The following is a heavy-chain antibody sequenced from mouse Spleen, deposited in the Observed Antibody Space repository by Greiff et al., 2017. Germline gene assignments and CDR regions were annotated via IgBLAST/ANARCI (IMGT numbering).Heavy chain of an antibody. J-gene: IGHJ4*01. CDR1: GYAFTNYL. D-gene: IGHD3-1*01. Sequence: QVQLQQSGAELVRPGTSVKVSCKASGYAFTNYLIEWVKQRPGQGLEWIGVINPGSGGTNYNEKFKGKATLTADKSSSTAYMQLSSLTSEDSAVYFCAREDTRATAMDYWGQGTSVTVSS. CDR3: AREDTRATAMDY. V-gene: IGHV1-54*01. CDR2: INPGSGGT.